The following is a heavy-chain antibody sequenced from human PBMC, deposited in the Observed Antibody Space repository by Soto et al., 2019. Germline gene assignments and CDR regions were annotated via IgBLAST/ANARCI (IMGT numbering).Heavy chain of an antibody. V-gene: IGHV3-48*02. D-gene: IGHD1-1*01. CDR2: INRSGRTI. CDR1: GLTVRSDS. Sequence: GGSLRLSCVASGLTVRSDSMIGVRQAPGKGLEGVSCINRSGRTIYYAESVKGRFTVSRDNAKNSLYLQMDTLTHEDTAVYYCTRGTYHPADNGSYNFDYRGPGA. J-gene: IGHJ4*02. CDR3: TRGTYHPADNGSYNFDY.